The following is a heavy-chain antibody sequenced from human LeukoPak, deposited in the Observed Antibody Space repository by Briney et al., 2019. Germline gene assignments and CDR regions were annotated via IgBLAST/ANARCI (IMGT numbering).Heavy chain of an antibody. CDR3: ARTGSSGYPV. J-gene: IGHJ4*02. CDR1: GFTFSSYA. V-gene: IGHV3-30-3*01. Sequence: GGSLRLSCAASGFTFSSYAMSWVRQAPGKGLEWVAVISYDGSNKYYADSVKGRFTISRDNSKNTLYLQMNSLRAEDTAVYYCARTGSSGYPVWGQGTLVTVSS. D-gene: IGHD3-22*01. CDR2: ISYDGSNK.